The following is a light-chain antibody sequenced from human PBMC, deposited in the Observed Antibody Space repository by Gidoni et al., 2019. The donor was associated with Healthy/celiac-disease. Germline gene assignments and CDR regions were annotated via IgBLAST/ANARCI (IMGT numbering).Light chain of an antibody. CDR2: AAS. CDR1: QSISSY. CDR3: QQSYSTPRLT. V-gene: IGKV1-39*01. Sequence: DIQMTHSTSSLSASVGDRVTITCRAIQSISSYLNWYQQKPGKAPKLLIYAASSLQSGVPSRFSGSGSGTDFTLTISSLQPEDFATYYCQQSYSTPRLTFGGGTKVEIK. J-gene: IGKJ4*01.